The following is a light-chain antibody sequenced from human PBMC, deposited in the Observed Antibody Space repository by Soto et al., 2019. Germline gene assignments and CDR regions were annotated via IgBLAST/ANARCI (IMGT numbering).Light chain of an antibody. Sequence: DIQMTQSPSSLSASVGDRVTITCRASQSISSYLNWYQQKPGKAPKLLIYATSSLQSGVPSRFSGSGSGTDFTLTISSLQPEDFATYYCQQSYSIPQTFGPGTKVEIK. V-gene: IGKV1-39*01. J-gene: IGKJ1*01. CDR3: QQSYSIPQT. CDR2: ATS. CDR1: QSISSY.